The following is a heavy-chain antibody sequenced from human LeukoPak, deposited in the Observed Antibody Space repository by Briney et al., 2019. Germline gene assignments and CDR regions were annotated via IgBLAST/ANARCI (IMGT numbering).Heavy chain of an antibody. CDR2: INHSGST. V-gene: IGHV4-34*01. J-gene: IGHJ3*02. Sequence: SETLSLTCAVYGGSFSGYYWSWIRQPPGKGLEWIGEINHSGSTNYNPSLKSRVTISVDTSKNQFSLKLSSVTAADTAVYYCASKKAYYCGSGSGAFDIWGQGTMVTVSS. CDR3: ASKKAYYCGSGSGAFDI. D-gene: IGHD3-10*01. CDR1: GGSFSGYY.